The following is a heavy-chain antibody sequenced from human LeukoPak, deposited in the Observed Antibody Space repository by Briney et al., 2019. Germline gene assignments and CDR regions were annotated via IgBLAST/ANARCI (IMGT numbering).Heavy chain of an antibody. CDR1: GGSISSGSYY. J-gene: IGHJ4*02. CDR2: IYTSGST. CDR3: ARSRDGYKELDY. D-gene: IGHD5-24*01. V-gene: IGHV4-61*02. Sequence: SQTLSLTCTVSGGSISSGSYYWSWIRQPAGKGLEWIGRIYTSGSTNYNPSLKSRVTISVDTSKNQFSLKLSSVTAADTAVYYSARSRDGYKELDYWGQGTLVTVSS.